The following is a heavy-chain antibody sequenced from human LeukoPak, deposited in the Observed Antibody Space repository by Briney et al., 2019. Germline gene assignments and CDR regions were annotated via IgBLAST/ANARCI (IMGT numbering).Heavy chain of an antibody. CDR2: ISSSSSTI. CDR3: ARDGDTVLTRGYYYYMDV. J-gene: IGHJ6*03. D-gene: IGHD4-23*01. Sequence: GGSLRLSCAASGFTFSRYWMSWVRQAPGKGLEWVSYISSSSSTIYYADSVKGRFTISRDNARNSLYLQMNSLRAEDTALYYCARDGDTVLTRGYYYYMDVWGKGTTVTVSS. CDR1: GFTFSRYW. V-gene: IGHV3-48*04.